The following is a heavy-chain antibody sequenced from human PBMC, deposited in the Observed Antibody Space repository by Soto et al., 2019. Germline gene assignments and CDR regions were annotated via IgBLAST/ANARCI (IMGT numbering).Heavy chain of an antibody. V-gene: IGHV4-39*01. CDR1: GASITSTTYF. J-gene: IGHJ4*02. Sequence: QLQLQDAGPGLVKPSDTLTLTCTLSGASITSTTYFWAWIRQPPGKGLEWVGSIYYSGRTYYNPSLRSRVTISVDTSKNQFSLTMSSVTAADTPVYYCAKNLPRTGRSDYWGQGTSVTVSS. D-gene: IGHD1-1*01. CDR2: IYYSGRT. CDR3: AKNLPRTGRSDY.